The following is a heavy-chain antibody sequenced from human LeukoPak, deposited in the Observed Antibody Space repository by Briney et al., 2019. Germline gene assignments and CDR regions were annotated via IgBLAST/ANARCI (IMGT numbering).Heavy chain of an antibody. CDR3: TSLVGATSDSDY. CDR2: IISKANSYAT. V-gene: IGHV3-73*01. D-gene: IGHD1-26*01. CDR1: GFTFSDSS. J-gene: IGHJ4*02. Sequence: GGSLKLFCAASGFTFSDSSIQWVRQSSGKGLEWVGRIISKANSYATAYAASVKGRFTISRDDPKNTAYLQMDGLKTEDTAVYYCTSLVGATSDSDYWGQGVLVTVSS.